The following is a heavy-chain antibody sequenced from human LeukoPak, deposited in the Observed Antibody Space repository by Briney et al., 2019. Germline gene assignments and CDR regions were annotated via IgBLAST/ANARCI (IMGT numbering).Heavy chain of an antibody. CDR1: GFTFDDYA. J-gene: IGHJ4*02. CDR3: AKDLYREGSSGSIDY. CDR2: ISGSGGGT. Sequence: PGRSLRLSCAASGFTFDDYAMNWVRQAPGKGLEWVSFISGSGGGTYYADSVKGRFTISRDNSKNTLYLQMNSLRAEDTAVYHCAKDLYREGSSGSIDYWGQGTLVTVSS. D-gene: IGHD6-19*01. V-gene: IGHV3-23*01.